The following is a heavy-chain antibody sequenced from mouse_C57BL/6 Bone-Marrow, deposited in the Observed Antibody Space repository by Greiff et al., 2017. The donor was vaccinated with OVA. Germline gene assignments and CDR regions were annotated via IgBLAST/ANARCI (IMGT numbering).Heavy chain of an antibody. D-gene: IGHD1-1*01. CDR2: IYPSDSET. CDR1: GYTFTSYW. Sequence: VQLQQPGAELVRPGSSVKLSCKASGYTFTSYWMDWVKQRPGQGLEWIGNIYPSDSETHYNQKFKDKATLTVDKSSSTDYMQLSSLTSEDSAVYYCAYGSSAWFAYWGQGTLVTVSA. CDR3: AYGSSAWFAY. V-gene: IGHV1-61*01. J-gene: IGHJ3*01.